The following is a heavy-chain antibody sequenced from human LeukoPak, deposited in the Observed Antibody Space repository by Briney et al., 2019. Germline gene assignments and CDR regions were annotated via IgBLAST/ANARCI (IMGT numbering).Heavy chain of an antibody. CDR2: IYYTGAT. CDR3: ARHVVYASGAYSFDY. Sequence: SETLSLTCTVSGGSIGSTTYYWGWIRQPPGKGLEWIGSIYYTGATYYSPSLKSRLAISVDTSKNQFSLNLSSVTAADTALYYCARHVVYASGAYSFDYWGQGTLVTVSS. D-gene: IGHD3-10*01. V-gene: IGHV4-39*01. CDR1: GGSIGSTTYY. J-gene: IGHJ4*02.